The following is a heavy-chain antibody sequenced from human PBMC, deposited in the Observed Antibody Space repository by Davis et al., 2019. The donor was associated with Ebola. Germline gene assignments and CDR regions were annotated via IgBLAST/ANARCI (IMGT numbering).Heavy chain of an antibody. CDR2: ISYDGSNK. CDR1: GFTFSNCG. J-gene: IGHJ6*04. Sequence: GSLRLSCAASGFTFSNCGMHWVRQAPGKGLEWVTIISYDGSNKYYADSVKGRFTISRDNSKNTLYLQMNSLRAEDTAVYYCAKGSVTIFGVAPDYYGMDVWGKGTTVTVSS. D-gene: IGHD3-3*01. V-gene: IGHV3-30*18. CDR3: AKGSVTIFGVAPDYYGMDV.